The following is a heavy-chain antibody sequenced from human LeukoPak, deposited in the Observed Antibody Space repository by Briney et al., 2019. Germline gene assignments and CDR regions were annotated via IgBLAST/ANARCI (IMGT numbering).Heavy chain of an antibody. D-gene: IGHD3-3*01. CDR3: ASRVGGDYYFDY. J-gene: IGHJ4*02. V-gene: IGHV1-69*05. Sequence: SVKVSCKASGGTFTSYAISWVRQAPGQGLEWMGRIIPIFGTANYAQKFQGRVTITTDESTSTAYMELSSLRSEDTAVYYCASRVGGDYYFDYWGQGTLVTVSS. CDR1: GGTFTSYA. CDR2: IIPIFGTA.